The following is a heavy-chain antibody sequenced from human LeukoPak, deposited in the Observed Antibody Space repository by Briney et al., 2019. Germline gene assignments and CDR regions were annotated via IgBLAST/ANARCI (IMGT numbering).Heavy chain of an antibody. CDR2: ISFSTTYI. Sequence: PGGSLRLSCAASGFTFSSYAMSWVRQAPGKGLEWVSSISFSTTYIYYADSVKGRFTVSRDNAKNTLYLQMNSLRAEDTAVYYCAREGDSSGYSLFDYWGQGTLVTVSS. J-gene: IGHJ4*02. CDR3: AREGDSSGYSLFDY. D-gene: IGHD3-22*01. CDR1: GFTFSSYA. V-gene: IGHV3-21*01.